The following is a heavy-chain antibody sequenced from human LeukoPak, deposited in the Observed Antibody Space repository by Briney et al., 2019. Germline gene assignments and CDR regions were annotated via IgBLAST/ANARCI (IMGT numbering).Heavy chain of an antibody. D-gene: IGHD6-6*01. CDR2: INPNSGGT. CDR1: GYTFTGYY. Sequence: ASVKVSCKASGYTFTGYYMHWVRQAPGRGLEWMGWINPNSGGTNYAQKFQGRVTMTTDTSTSTAYMELRSLRSDDTAVYYCARRTYSSSSSIFDYWGQGTLVTVSS. CDR3: ARRTYSSSSSIFDY. J-gene: IGHJ4*02. V-gene: IGHV1-2*02.